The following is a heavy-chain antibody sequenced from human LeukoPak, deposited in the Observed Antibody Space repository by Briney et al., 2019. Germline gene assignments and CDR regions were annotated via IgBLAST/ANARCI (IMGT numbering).Heavy chain of an antibody. J-gene: IGHJ4*02. CDR1: GFTFSSST. V-gene: IGHV3-30*04. CDR2: ISYDGSDK. CDR3: ARGTDIPIYYFDY. D-gene: IGHD3-9*01. Sequence: GGSLRLSCAASGFTFSSSTMHWVRQAPGKGLEWMAIISYDGSDKFYAQSVKGRFTISRDNAKNSLYLQMNSLRAEDTAVYYCARGTDIPIYYFDYWGQGTLVTASS.